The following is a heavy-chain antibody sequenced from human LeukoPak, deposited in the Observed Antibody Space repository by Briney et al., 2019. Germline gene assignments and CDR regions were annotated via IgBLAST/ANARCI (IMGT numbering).Heavy chain of an antibody. D-gene: IGHD4-23*01. CDR2: IVYSGNT. CDR3: ARGLGGNHSNDY. J-gene: IGHJ4*02. Sequence: SETLSLTCTVSGGSMTSYYWNWIRQPPGKGLEWIGYIVYSGNTNYNPSLGSRVAISVDTSKNQFSLKLSSVTAADTAVYYRARGLGGNHSNDYWGQGTLVTVSS. CDR1: GGSMTSYY. V-gene: IGHV4-59*12.